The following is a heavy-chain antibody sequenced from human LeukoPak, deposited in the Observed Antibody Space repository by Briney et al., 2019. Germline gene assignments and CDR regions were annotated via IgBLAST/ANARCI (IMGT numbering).Heavy chain of an antibody. CDR1: GFSFSSCT. V-gene: IGHV3-21*01. CDR2: IRTNNYR. Sequence: GGSLRLSCAASGFSFSSCTMNWLRQAPGKGLEWVSSIRTNNYRYGAGSVKGRFTISRDNATNYLLLQMDNLRAEDTAVYYCARDGHFDFWGQGTLVTVSS. J-gene: IGHJ4*02. D-gene: IGHD3/OR15-3a*01. CDR3: ARDGHFDF.